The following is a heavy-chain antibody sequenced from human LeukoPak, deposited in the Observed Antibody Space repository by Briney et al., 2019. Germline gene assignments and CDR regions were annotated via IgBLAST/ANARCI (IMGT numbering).Heavy chain of an antibody. CDR1: GFTFDDYG. CDR2: INPSGSA. CDR3: ATTRRKLSHFDH. Sequence: GSLRLSCAASGFTFDDYGMSWIRQPPGKGLQWIGEINPSGSANYNPSLKSRVSISVDTSKNHFSLNLSSVTAADTAVYYCATTRRKLSHFDHWGQGTLVTVSS. D-gene: IGHD1-1*01. J-gene: IGHJ4*02. V-gene: IGHV4-34*08.